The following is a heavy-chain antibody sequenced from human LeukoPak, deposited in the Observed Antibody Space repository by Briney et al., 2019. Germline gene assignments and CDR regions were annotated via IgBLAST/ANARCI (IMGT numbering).Heavy chain of an antibody. CDR2: FTWNGGST. CDR1: GFTFDDYG. V-gene: IGHV3-20*04. J-gene: IGHJ6*04. D-gene: IGHD3-22*01. CDR3: AGHYYDTSGYGV. Sequence: GGSLRLSCAASGFTFDDYGMSWVRQAPGKGLEWVSGFTWNGGSTAYADSVRGRFTISRDNAKNSLYLQMNSLRVEDTALYYCAGHYYDTSGYGVWGKGTTVTVSP.